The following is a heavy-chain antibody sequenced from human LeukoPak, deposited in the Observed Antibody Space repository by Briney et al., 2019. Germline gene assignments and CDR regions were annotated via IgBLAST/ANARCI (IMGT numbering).Heavy chain of an antibody. Sequence: PSETLSLTCTVSGGSISSYYWSWIRQPPGKGLEWIGYIYYSGSTNYNPSLKSRVTISVDTSKNQFSLKLSSVTAADTAVYYCASLVGATTYYYFDYWGQGTLVTVSS. D-gene: IGHD1-26*01. CDR3: ASLVGATTYYYFDY. CDR1: GGSISSYY. V-gene: IGHV4-59*12. CDR2: IYYSGST. J-gene: IGHJ4*02.